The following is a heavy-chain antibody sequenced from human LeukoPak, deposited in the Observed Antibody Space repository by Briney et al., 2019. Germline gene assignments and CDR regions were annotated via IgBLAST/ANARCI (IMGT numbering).Heavy chain of an antibody. CDR1: GGSISSYY. Sequence: SETLSLTCTVSGGSISSYYWSWIRQPAGKGLEWIGRIYTRGGTNYNPSLKSRVTMSVDTSKNQFSLKLSSVTAADTAVYYCARDLGYYDSSGIAFDIWGQGTMVTVSS. V-gene: IGHV4-4*07. D-gene: IGHD3-22*01. CDR3: ARDLGYYDSSGIAFDI. J-gene: IGHJ3*02. CDR2: IYTRGGT.